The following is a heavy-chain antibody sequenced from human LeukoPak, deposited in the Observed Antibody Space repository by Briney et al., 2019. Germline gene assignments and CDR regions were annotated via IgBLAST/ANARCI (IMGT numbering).Heavy chain of an antibody. V-gene: IGHV3-48*01. CDR1: GFTLSSYS. CDR2: ISGSSGTR. Sequence: QPGGSLRLSCAASGFTLSSYSMNWVRQAPGKGLEWVSYISGSSGTRYYADSVKGRFTISRDNAKNSLYLQMNSLRAEDTAVYYCARAPYTSGWYRGDNDYWGQGTLVTVSS. CDR3: ARAPYTSGWYRGDNDY. J-gene: IGHJ4*02. D-gene: IGHD6-19*01.